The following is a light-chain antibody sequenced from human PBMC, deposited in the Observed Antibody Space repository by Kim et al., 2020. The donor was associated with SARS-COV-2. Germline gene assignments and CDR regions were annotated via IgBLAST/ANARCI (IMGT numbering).Light chain of an antibody. CDR1: QSVSSRY. V-gene: IGKV3-20*01. J-gene: IGKJ5*01. CDR2: GSS. CDR3: QQYGSPIT. Sequence: LVPGERAPLSCRASQSVSSRYLAWYQQKPGQAPRLLIYGSSTRASGIPDRFSGSGSGTDFTLTISRLEPEDFAVYYCQQYGSPITFGQGTRLEIK.